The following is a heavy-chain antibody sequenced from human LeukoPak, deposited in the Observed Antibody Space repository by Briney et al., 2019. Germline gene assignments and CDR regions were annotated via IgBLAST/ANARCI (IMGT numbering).Heavy chain of an antibody. Sequence: GESLKISCVASGFTFSVYTMNWVRQAPGKGLEWVSSISSNTNYRNYADSVKGRFTISRDNAKNSLYLEMNSLRAEDTAVYYCATYSGSFSLDYWGQGTLVTVSS. CDR2: ISSNTNYR. J-gene: IGHJ4*02. D-gene: IGHD1-26*01. CDR1: GFTFSVYT. V-gene: IGHV3-21*06. CDR3: ATYSGSFSLDY.